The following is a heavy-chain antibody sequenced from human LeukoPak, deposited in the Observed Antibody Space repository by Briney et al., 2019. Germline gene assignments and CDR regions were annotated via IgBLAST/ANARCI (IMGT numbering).Heavy chain of an antibody. V-gene: IGHV1-69*13. D-gene: IGHD3-3*01. CDR2: IIPMFGTA. Sequence: SVKVSCKASGGTFSSYAISWVRQAPGQGVEWMGGIIPMFGTANYAQKFQGRVTITAEESTRTAYMEQRSLRYEDTAVYYCAREGVYDFWSGQVFNYWRQGTLVTVSS. J-gene: IGHJ4*02. CDR3: AREGVYDFWSGQVFNY. CDR1: GGTFSSYA.